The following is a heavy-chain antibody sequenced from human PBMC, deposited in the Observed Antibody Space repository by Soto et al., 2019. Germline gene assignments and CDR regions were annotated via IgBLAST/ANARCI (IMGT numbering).Heavy chain of an antibody. CDR1: GFSLSTSGVG. CDR2: IYWDDDK. J-gene: IGHJ6*02. Sequence: QITLKESGPTLVKPTQTLTLTCTFSGFSLSTSGVGVGWIRQPPGQALEWLALIYWDDDKRYSPSLKSRLTITKDTSKNQVVLTVTNMDPVDTATYYCAHTLWLARGTYYYGMDVWGQGTTVTVSS. D-gene: IGHD6-19*01. CDR3: AHTLWLARGTYYYGMDV. V-gene: IGHV2-5*02.